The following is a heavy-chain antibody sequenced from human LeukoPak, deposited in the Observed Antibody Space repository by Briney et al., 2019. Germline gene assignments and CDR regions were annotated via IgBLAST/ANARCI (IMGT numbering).Heavy chain of an antibody. V-gene: IGHV4-39*07. CDR2: IYYSGST. J-gene: IGHJ5*02. CDR1: GGSSSSSSYY. CDR3: AGLYYYDSSGFDP. D-gene: IGHD3-22*01. Sequence: SETLSLTCTVSGGSSSSSSYYWGWIRQPPGKGLEWIGGIYYSGSTYYNPSLKSRVTISGDTSKNRFSLKLSSVTAADTAFYYCAGLYYYDSSGFDPWGQGTLVTVSS.